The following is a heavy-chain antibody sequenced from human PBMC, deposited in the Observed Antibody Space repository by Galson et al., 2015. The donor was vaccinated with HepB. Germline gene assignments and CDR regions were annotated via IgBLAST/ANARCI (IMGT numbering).Heavy chain of an antibody. CDR1: GFTFSDYY. CDR2: ISSSSSYT. CDR3: ARTDTAMVPFDY. Sequence: SLRLSCAASGFTFSDYYMSWIRQAPGKGLEWVSYISSSSSYTNYADSVKGRFTISRDNAKNSLYLQMNSLRAEDTAVYYCARTDTAMVPFDYWGQGTLVTVSS. V-gene: IGHV3-11*06. D-gene: IGHD5-18*01. J-gene: IGHJ4*02.